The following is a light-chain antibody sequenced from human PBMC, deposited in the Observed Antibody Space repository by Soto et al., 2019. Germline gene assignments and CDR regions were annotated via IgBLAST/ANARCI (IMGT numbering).Light chain of an antibody. CDR2: DNN. Sequence: QSVLTQPPSVSAAPGQTVTIFCSGSSSNIGNNYVSWYQQLPGTAPKLLIYDNNKRPSGIPDRFSGSKSGTSATLGITGLQTGDEADYYCGTWDSSLSAGVFGGGTTLTVL. V-gene: IGLV1-51*01. J-gene: IGLJ2*01. CDR1: SSNIGNNY. CDR3: GTWDSSLSAGV.